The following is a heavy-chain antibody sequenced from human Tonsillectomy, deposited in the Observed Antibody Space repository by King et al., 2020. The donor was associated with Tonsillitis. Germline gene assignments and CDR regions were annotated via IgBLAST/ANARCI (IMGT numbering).Heavy chain of an antibody. Sequence: EVQLVESGGGLVQPGGSLRLSCAASGFTFSSSAMAWVRQAPGKGPEWVSGISGSGGSTYYADSVKGRFTISRDNSKNTLYLQMNILEAEDTALYYCAKVVSTAMVYYFDYWGQGALVTVSS. CDR3: AKVVSTAMVYYFDY. CDR1: GFTFSSSA. D-gene: IGHD5-18*01. J-gene: IGHJ4*02. V-gene: IGHV3-23*04. CDR2: ISGSGGST.